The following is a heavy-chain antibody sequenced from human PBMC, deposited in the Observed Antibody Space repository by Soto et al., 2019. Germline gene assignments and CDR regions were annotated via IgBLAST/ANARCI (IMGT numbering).Heavy chain of an antibody. J-gene: IGHJ4*02. CDR2: ISTYNGNT. Sequence: QVQLVQSGAEVKKPGASVTVSCKASGYPFTSYGISWVRQAPGQGLEWMGWISTYNGNTKYVQKFQDRVTMTTDTCTSTAYMELRSLRSDDTAVYYCARDPDPYSSSWSEFDYWGQGTQVTVSS. V-gene: IGHV1-18*04. D-gene: IGHD6-13*01. CDR1: GYPFTSYG. CDR3: ARDPDPYSSSWSEFDY.